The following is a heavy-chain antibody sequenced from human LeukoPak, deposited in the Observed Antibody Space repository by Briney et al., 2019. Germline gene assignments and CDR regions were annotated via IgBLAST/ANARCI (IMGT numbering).Heavy chain of an antibody. J-gene: IGHJ4*02. CDR1: GGSFSGYY. CDR3: ARAVRWLQHYYFDY. D-gene: IGHD5-24*01. Sequence: SETLSLTCAVYGGSFSGYYCSWSRQPPGKGLEWIGEINHSGSTNYNPSLKSRATISVDTSKNQFSLKLSSVTAADTAVYYCARAVRWLQHYYFDYWGQGTLVTVSS. V-gene: IGHV4-34*01. CDR2: INHSGST.